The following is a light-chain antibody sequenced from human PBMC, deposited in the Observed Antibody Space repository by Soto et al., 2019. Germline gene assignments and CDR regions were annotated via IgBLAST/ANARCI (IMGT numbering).Light chain of an antibody. CDR3: QVWDNYSDHVV. V-gene: IGLV3-21*04. Sequence: SYELTQPPSVSVAPGETATITCGGHNIGSKSVHWYQQKPGQAPVLVIYQDRDRPSGIPERFSGSNSGNTATLTISRVEAEDEADYYYQVWDNYSDHVVFGGGTKLTVL. J-gene: IGLJ2*01. CDR1: NIGSKS. CDR2: QDR.